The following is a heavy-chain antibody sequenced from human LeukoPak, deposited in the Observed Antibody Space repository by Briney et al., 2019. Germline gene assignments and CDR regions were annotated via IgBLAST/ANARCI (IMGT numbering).Heavy chain of an antibody. Sequence: SVTVSCKASGGTFSSYAISWVRQAPGQGLEWMGGIIPIFGTANYAQKFQGRVTITADESTSTAYMELSSLRSEDTAVYYCARVGYSYGSYYFDYWGQGTLVTVSS. CDR1: GGTFSSYA. D-gene: IGHD5-18*01. CDR2: IIPIFGTA. J-gene: IGHJ4*02. V-gene: IGHV1-69*13. CDR3: ARVGYSYGSYYFDY.